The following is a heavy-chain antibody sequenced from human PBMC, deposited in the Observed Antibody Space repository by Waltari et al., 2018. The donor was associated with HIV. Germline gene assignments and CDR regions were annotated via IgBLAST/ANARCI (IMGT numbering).Heavy chain of an antibody. CDR3: ARAPMDIVVVPAAIRNYGMDV. CDR1: GFTFSSYG. Sequence: QVQLVESGGGVVQPGRSLSLSCAASGFTFSSYGMPWFRQAPGKALKWVAVIWYDGSNKYYADSVKGRFTISRDNSKNTLYLQMNSLRAEDTAVYYCARAPMDIVVVPAAIRNYGMDVWGQGTTVTVSS. J-gene: IGHJ6*02. D-gene: IGHD2-2*02. V-gene: IGHV3-33*01. CDR2: IWYDGSNK.